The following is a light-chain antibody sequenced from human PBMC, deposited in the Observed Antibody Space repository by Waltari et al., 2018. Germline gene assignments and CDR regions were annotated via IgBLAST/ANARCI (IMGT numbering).Light chain of an antibody. CDR2: EVS. CDR3: MQGIEYPFT. CDR1: QSLLDSEDGNTY. Sequence: DIVMTQNRLSLPVTLGEPASISCRSSQSLLDSEDGNTYLDWYLQKPGQSPQLLIYEVSNRASGVPDRFSGSGSDTDFTLKISRVEAEDVGVYYCMQGIEYPFTFGPGTKLDIK. J-gene: IGKJ3*01. V-gene: IGKV2-40*01.